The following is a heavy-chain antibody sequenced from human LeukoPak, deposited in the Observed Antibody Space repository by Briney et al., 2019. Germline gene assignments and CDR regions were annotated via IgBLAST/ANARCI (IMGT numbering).Heavy chain of an antibody. J-gene: IGHJ4*02. V-gene: IGHV4-38-2*02. Sequence: ASETLSLTCTVSGGSISRYYWSWIRQPAGKGLEWIGSIYHSGSTYYNPSLKSRVTISVDTSKNQFSLKLSSVTAADTAVYYCARVYSSGWYVGYWGQGTLVTVSS. CDR3: ARVYSSGWYVGY. CDR2: IYHSGST. CDR1: GGSISRYY. D-gene: IGHD6-19*01.